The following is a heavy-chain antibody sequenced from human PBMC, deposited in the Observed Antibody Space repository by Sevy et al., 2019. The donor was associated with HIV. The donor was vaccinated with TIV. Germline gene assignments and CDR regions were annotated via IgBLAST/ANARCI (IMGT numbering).Heavy chain of an antibody. CDR2: IRMKANSYAT. CDR3: TTYLGYCRSTSCHYYFDN. D-gene: IGHD2-2*03. V-gene: IGHV3-73*01. J-gene: IGHJ4*02. CDR1: GFTFSGSA. Sequence: GGSLRLSCAASGFTFSGSALHWVRQASGKGLEWVGRIRMKANSYATAYAASVKGRFTISRDDSKNSAYLQMNSLKTEDTAVYYCTTYLGYCRSTSCHYYFDNWGQGTQVTVSS.